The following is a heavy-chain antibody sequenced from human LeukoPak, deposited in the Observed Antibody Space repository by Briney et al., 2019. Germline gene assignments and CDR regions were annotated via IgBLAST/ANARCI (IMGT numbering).Heavy chain of an antibody. CDR2: INPNSGGT. Sequence: ASVKVSCKASGYTFTSYGISWVRQAPGQGLEWMGWINPNSGGTNYAQKFQGRVTMTRDTSISTAYMELSRLRSDDTAVYYCARDLWFGELSYYYMDVWGKGTTVTVSS. D-gene: IGHD3-10*01. CDR1: GYTFTSYG. CDR3: ARDLWFGELSYYYMDV. V-gene: IGHV1-2*02. J-gene: IGHJ6*03.